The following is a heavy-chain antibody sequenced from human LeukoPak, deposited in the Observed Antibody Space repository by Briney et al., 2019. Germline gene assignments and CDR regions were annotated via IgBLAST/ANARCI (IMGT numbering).Heavy chain of an antibody. D-gene: IGHD5-24*01. Sequence: PSETLSLTCTVSGGAISSYYWSWIRQPPGKGLEWIGYIQYSGSSNYNSSLKSRVTISVDTSQNHFSLKVSSVTAADTAVYCCARGKRWLQSPFDYWGQGTLVTVSS. CDR3: ARGKRWLQSPFDY. J-gene: IGHJ4*02. CDR1: GGAISSYY. V-gene: IGHV4-59*01. CDR2: IQYSGSS.